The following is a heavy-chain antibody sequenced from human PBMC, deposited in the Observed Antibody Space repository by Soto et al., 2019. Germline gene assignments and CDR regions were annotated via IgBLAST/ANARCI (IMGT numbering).Heavy chain of an antibody. Sequence: SETLSLTCTVSGGSITDYSWVWIRQPAGKGLEWTGRIFSSGSTNYNPSLKGRITMSLDTSKNQFSLKLNSATATDTAVYFCARDQGVVVTADNWFDPWGQGILVTVSS. CDR1: GGSITDYS. J-gene: IGHJ5*02. V-gene: IGHV4-4*07. CDR3: ARDQGVVVTADNWFDP. CDR2: IFSSGST. D-gene: IGHD2-21*02.